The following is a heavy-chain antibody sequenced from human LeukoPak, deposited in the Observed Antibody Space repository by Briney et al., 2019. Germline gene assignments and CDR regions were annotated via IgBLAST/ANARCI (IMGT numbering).Heavy chain of an antibody. D-gene: IGHD6-6*01. Sequence: SVSVSCEVSVDTFTGYDVHWVGEAPGPGLEGMGWINPNSGGTNYAQKFQGRVTMTRDTSISTAYMELSRLRSDDTAVYYCARDPDSRSFSAYYYYYMDVWGKGTTVTVSS. V-gene: IGHV1-2*02. CDR3: ARDPDSRSFSAYYYYYMDV. CDR1: VDTFTGYD. J-gene: IGHJ6*03. CDR2: INPNSGGT.